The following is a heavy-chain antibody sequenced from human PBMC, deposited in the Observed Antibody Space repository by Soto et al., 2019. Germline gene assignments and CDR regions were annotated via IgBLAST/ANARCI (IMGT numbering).Heavy chain of an antibody. Sequence: SETLSLTSAVHGGSFSRYYCTSIRQPPGKGLEWIGERNNSGSTNSNPSLKSRVTISVDTSKTQFSLKLRSVTAADTAVYYCARGLVGQWGGASAYGMDVWGQGSTVTVSS. V-gene: IGHV4-34*01. J-gene: IGHJ6*02. CDR3: ARGLVGQWGGASAYGMDV. CDR1: GGSFSRYY. D-gene: IGHD6-19*01. CDR2: RNNSGST.